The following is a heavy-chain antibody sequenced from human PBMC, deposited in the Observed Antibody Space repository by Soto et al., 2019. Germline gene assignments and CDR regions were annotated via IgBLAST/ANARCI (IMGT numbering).Heavy chain of an antibody. CDR3: ARGGSAMVTKLYGMDV. D-gene: IGHD5-18*01. J-gene: IGHJ6*02. Sequence: GASVEVSCQGSGYTFTGYYMHWGRQAPGQGLEWMGWINPNSGGTNYAQKFQGWVTMTRDTSISTAYMELSRLRSDDTAVYYCARGGSAMVTKLYGMDVWGQGTTVTVS. CDR2: INPNSGGT. V-gene: IGHV1-2*04. CDR1: GYTFTGYY.